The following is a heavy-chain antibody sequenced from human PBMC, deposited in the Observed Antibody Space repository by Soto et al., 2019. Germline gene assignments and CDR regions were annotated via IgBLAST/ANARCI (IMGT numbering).Heavy chain of an antibody. J-gene: IGHJ4*02. D-gene: IGHD2-2*01. Sequence: SVKVSCKASGGTFSSYTISWVRQAPRQGLEWMGRIIPILGIANYAQKFQGRVTITADKSTSTAYMELSSLRSEDTAVYYCARGRLGGSIDYWGQGTLVTVSS. V-gene: IGHV1-69*02. CDR2: IIPILGIA. CDR1: GGTFSSYT. CDR3: ARGRLGGSIDY.